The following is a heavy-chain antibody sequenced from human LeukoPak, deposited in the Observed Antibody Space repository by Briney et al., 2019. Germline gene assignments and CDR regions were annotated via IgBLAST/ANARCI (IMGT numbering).Heavy chain of an antibody. Sequence: GGSLRPSCATSGFDFTAHWMSWVRQAPGKRLEWVANMKHDGSEKYYVDSVKGRFTISSDYAKDSVYLQMNSLRVDDTAVYYCASKESWDSSGYHPSGYWGQGTLVTVSS. V-gene: IGHV3-7*01. J-gene: IGHJ4*02. CDR2: MKHDGSEK. CDR3: ASKESWDSSGYHPSGY. CDR1: GFDFTAHW. D-gene: IGHD3-22*01.